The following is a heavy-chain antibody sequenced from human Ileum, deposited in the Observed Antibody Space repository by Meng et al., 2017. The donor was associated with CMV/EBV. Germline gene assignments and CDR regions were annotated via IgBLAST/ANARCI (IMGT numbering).Heavy chain of an antibody. CDR1: GFTFSSFW. CDR3: ANDFIGHRDC. CDR2: INTDGSHT. J-gene: IGHJ4*02. Sequence: GESLKISCAASGFTFSSFWMHWVRQVPGKGLVWVSRINTDGSHTSYADSVKDRFTISRDNAKNTLHLQMNSLRAEDTAIYFCANDFIGHRDCWGQGTRVTVSS. D-gene: IGHD3/OR15-3a*01. V-gene: IGHV3-74*01.